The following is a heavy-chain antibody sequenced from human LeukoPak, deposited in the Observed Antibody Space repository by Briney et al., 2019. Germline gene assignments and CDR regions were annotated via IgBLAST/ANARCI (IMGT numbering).Heavy chain of an antibody. CDR1: GFTFNDYT. J-gene: IGHJ4*02. V-gene: IGHV3-21*01. CDR2: ISGSSSQI. D-gene: IGHD2-15*01. Sequence: KPGGSLRLSCAASGFTFNDYTINWVRQVPGRGLEWVSSISGSSSQIKYADSVKGRFTISRDNAKRSLYLQMNSLRAEDTAVYYCARDRVVVEATVGYSDYWGQGTLVTVSS. CDR3: ARDRVVVEATVGYSDY.